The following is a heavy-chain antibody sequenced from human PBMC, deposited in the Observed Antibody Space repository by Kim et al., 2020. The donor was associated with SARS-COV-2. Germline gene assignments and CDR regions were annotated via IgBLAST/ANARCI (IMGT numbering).Heavy chain of an antibody. J-gene: IGHJ4*02. Sequence: VSVKSRITINPDTSKTHFALQLNSVTPEDTAVYYCAREDGYYGRKYFDYWGQGTLVTVSS. CDR3: AREDGYYGRKYFDY. D-gene: IGHD3-10*01. V-gene: IGHV6-1*01.